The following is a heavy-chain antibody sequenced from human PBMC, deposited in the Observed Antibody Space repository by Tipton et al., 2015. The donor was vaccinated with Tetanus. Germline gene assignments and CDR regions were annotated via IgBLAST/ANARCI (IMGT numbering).Heavy chain of an antibody. CDR2: IYYSGST. CDR3: ARLYSYGSLYWFDP. J-gene: IGHJ5*02. Sequence: TLSLTCTVSGGSISPYYWSWIRQPPEKGLEWIGYIYYSGSTNYNPSLESRVTISVDTSKNQFSLKLRSVTAADTAVYYCARLYSYGSLYWFDPWGQGTLVTVSS. V-gene: IGHV4-59*07. D-gene: IGHD5-18*01. CDR1: GGSISPYY.